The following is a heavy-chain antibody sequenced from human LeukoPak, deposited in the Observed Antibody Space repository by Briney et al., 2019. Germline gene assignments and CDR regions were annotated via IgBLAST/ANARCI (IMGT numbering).Heavy chain of an antibody. CDR1: GGSFSGYY. V-gene: IGHV4-34*01. D-gene: IGHD6-13*01. J-gene: IGHJ6*02. CDR3: ARAHGYSSSRGYYYGMDV. Sequence: PSETLSLTCAVYGGSFSGYYWSWIRQPPGKGLEWIGEINHSGSTNYNPSLKSRVTISVDTSKNQFSLKLSSVTAADTAVYYCARAHGYSSSRGYYYGMDVWGQGTTVIVS. CDR2: INHSGST.